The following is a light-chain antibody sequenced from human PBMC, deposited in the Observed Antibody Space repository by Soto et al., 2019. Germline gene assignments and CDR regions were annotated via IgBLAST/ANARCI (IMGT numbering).Light chain of an antibody. CDR2: VAS. Sequence: EIVLTQSPGTLSLSPGERATFPSRAGKVISSSYLPWYHQKPGQAPRHLTYVASSRAPGIPNRFSGSGSGTDFTLTISRLEPEDFAVYYCQFFGSSRYTFGQGTKLEIK. CDR1: KVISSSY. J-gene: IGKJ2*01. V-gene: IGKV3-20*01. CDR3: QFFGSSRYT.